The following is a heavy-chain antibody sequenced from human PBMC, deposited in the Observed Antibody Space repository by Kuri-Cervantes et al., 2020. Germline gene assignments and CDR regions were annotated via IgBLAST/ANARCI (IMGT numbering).Heavy chain of an antibody. V-gene: IGHV3-48*03. Sequence: GESLKISCAASGFTFSSYEMNWVRQAPGKGLEWVSYISSSGSTIYYADSVKGRFTISRDNAKNSLYLQMNSLRAEDTAVYYCEKGGFGELLGYYGMDVWDQGTTVTVSS. CDR3: EKGGFGELLGYYGMDV. CDR1: GFTFSSYE. J-gene: IGHJ6*02. D-gene: IGHD3-10*01. CDR2: ISSSGSTI.